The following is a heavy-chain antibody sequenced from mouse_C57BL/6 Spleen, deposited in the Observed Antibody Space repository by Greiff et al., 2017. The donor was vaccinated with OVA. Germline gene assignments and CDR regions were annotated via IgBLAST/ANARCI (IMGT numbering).Heavy chain of an antibody. CDR2: IDPENGDT. D-gene: IGHD2-4*01. J-gene: IGHJ2*01. CDR3: TTDDYDRGDYFDY. V-gene: IGHV14-4*01. CDR1: GFNFKDDY. Sequence: EVQLQQSGAELVRPGASVKLSCTASGFNFKDDYMHWVKQRPEQGLEWIGWIDPENGDTEYASKFQGKATITADTSSNTAYLQLSSLTSEDTAVYYCTTDDYDRGDYFDYWGQGTTLTVSS.